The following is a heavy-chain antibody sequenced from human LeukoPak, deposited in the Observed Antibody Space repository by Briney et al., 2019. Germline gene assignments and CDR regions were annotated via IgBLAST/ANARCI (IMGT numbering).Heavy chain of an antibody. Sequence: ASVTVSFTVSASTLIELSIHWVRQAPGKGGEYVGGSDPEDGEAFHAQNFQGIVTMTEDTSIDTAYMELSSLRSEDTAVYYCVTDRARLFWYFDLWGRGTLVTVSS. CDR3: VTDRARLFWYFDL. V-gene: IGHV1-24*01. CDR2: SDPEDGEA. J-gene: IGHJ2*01. CDR1: ASTLIELS. D-gene: IGHD2-21*02.